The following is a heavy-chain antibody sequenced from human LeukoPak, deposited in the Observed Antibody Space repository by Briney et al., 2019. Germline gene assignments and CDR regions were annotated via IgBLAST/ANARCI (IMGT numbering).Heavy chain of an antibody. D-gene: IGHD3-22*01. Sequence: SETLSLTCTVSGGSISSYYWSWIRQPAGEGLEWIGRTYTSGSTNYNPSLKSRVTMSVDTSKNQFSLKLSSVTAADTAVYYCARGPGRYYYDSSGYQIWGQGTMVTVSS. V-gene: IGHV4-4*07. CDR2: TYTSGST. J-gene: IGHJ3*02. CDR1: GGSISSYY. CDR3: ARGPGRYYYDSSGYQI.